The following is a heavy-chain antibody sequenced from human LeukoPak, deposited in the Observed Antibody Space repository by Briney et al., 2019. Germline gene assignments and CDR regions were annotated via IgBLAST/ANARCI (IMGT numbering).Heavy chain of an antibody. CDR1: GFTFSDYY. J-gene: IGHJ6*02. V-gene: IGHV3-7*04. CDR3: ARDSRGGYYYGMDV. Sequence: GGSLRLSCAASGFTFSDYYMSWVRQAPGRGLEWVANIKQDGSEKYYVDSVKGRFTIPRDNAKNSLYLQMNSLRAEDTAVYYCARDSRGGYYYGMDVWGQGTTVTVSS. D-gene: IGHD3-10*01. CDR2: IKQDGSEK.